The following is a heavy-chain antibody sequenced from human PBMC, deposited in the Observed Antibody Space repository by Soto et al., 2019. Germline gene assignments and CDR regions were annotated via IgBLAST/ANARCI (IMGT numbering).Heavy chain of an antibody. D-gene: IGHD3-16*01. CDR3: AKDRRAGGNSAFYFDF. Sequence: GGSLRLSCVTSGFFFDNYAMHWVRQAPGKGLEWVSLISATGGGTYYADSVKGRFTISRDNSHNTLYLQVHSLTAEDTAVYYCAKDRRAGGNSAFYFDFWGQGAQVTVSS. CDR2: ISATGGGT. J-gene: IGHJ4*02. V-gene: IGHV3-23*01. CDR1: GFFFDNYA.